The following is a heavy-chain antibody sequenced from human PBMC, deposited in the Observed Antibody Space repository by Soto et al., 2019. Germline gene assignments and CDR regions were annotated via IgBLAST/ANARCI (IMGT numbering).Heavy chain of an antibody. CDR2: IYNSRAT. CDR3: ARLHEALDF. J-gene: IGHJ4*02. Sequence: QVQLQESGPGLVKPSETLSLTCTVSSGSVSSGGYYWSWIRQPPGKGLEWIGYIYNSRATSYNPSLKSRGSISVDPSKNQSSLKLSSVTAADTAVYYCARLHEALDFWGQGTLVTVSS. D-gene: IGHD4-4*01. CDR1: SGSVSSGGYY. V-gene: IGHV4-61*08.